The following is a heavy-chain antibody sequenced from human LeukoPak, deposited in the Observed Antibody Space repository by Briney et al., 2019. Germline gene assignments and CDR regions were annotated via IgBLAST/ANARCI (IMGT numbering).Heavy chain of an antibody. V-gene: IGHV3-74*01. CDR2: INGDGTSA. Sequence: GGSLRLSCAASGFTLRNYWMHWVRQTPGKGLLWVSRINGDGTSATYAGSVKGRFTISRDNAKNTLYLQMDSLRAEDTAVYYCARVAYCGGDCYSLDYYYMDVWGKGTTVTVSS. CDR1: GFTLRNYW. CDR3: ARVAYCGGDCYSLDYYYMDV. J-gene: IGHJ6*03. D-gene: IGHD2-21*02.